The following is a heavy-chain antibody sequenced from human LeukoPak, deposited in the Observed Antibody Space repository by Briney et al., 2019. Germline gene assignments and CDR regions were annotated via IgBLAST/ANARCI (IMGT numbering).Heavy chain of an antibody. V-gene: IGHV7-4-1*02. CDR1: GYTFTSHS. D-gene: IGHD5-24*01. CDR2: ITTNTGNP. Sequence: ASVKVSCKASGYTFTSHSINWLRRAPGQGLEWMGWITTNTGNPTYAQGFTGRFVFSLDTSVSTAYLQISSLKAEDTAVYYCAGDASTIRFDYWGQGTLVTVSS. CDR3: AGDASTIRFDY. J-gene: IGHJ4*02.